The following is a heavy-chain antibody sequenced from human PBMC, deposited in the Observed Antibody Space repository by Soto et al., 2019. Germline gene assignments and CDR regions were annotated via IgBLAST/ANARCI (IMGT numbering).Heavy chain of an antibody. J-gene: IGHJ4*02. CDR3: AREHDQYLLLYYFEY. D-gene: IGHD2-15*01. Sequence: GGSLRLSCAASGFTFSTYGMHWVRQAPGKGLEWVAIIWYDGSYKFYGDSVKGRFTISRDNSKNTLYLQMNSLTAEDTAIYYCAREHDQYLLLYYFEYWGQGTLVTVSS. CDR2: IWYDGSYK. V-gene: IGHV3-33*01. CDR1: GFTFSTYG.